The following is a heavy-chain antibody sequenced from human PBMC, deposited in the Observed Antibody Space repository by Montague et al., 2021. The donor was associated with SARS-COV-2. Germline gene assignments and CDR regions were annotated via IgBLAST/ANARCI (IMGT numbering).Heavy chain of an antibody. CDR3: ASGIYSSGSYYNRYYYGLDI. CDR1: GGSLSGYY. J-gene: IGHJ6*02. V-gene: IGHV4-34*01. CDR2: INHSANT. D-gene: IGHD3-10*01. Sequence: SETLSLTCAVYGGSLSGYYWSWIRQPPEKGLEWIGEINHSANTKYNPSLKSPVTISIDTSKNQFSLKMTSVIAADTAAYYCASGIYSSGSYYNRYYYGLDIWGPGTPVIVSS.